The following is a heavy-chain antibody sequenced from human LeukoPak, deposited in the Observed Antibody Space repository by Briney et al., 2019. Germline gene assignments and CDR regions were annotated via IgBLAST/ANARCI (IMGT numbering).Heavy chain of an antibody. D-gene: IGHD4-17*01. Sequence: SETLSLTCTVSGASTSSSGYFWGWVRQPPGKGLEWIGYIYSSGSTNYNPSLKSRVTISVDTSKNQFSLKLSSVTAADTAVYYCARETVTDAFDIWGQGTMVTVSS. J-gene: IGHJ3*02. CDR1: GASTSSSGYF. CDR2: IYSSGST. CDR3: ARETVTDAFDI. V-gene: IGHV4-39*07.